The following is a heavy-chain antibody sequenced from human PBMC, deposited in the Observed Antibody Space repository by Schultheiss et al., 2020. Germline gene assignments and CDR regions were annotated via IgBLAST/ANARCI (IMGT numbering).Heavy chain of an antibody. V-gene: IGHV4-61*01. D-gene: IGHD4-17*01. CDR1: GVSISSGRYY. J-gene: IGHJ4*02. CDR3: ARGVPVTSSFYFDY. CDR2: IYYSGST. Sequence: SDTLSLTCTVSGVSISSGRYYWSWIRQHPGKGLEWIGYIYYSGSTNYNPSLKSRVTMSLDTSENQFSLRLSSVTAADAAVYYCARGVPVTSSFYFDYWGQGTLLTVAS.